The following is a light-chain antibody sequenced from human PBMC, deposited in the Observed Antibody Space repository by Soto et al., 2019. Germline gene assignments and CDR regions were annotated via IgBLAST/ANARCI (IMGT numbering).Light chain of an antibody. J-gene: IGLJ2*01. CDR1: SSNIGSNY. CDR2: KSK. CDR3: AASDDSLSAPV. V-gene: IGLV1-47*01. Sequence: QSVLTQPPSASGTPGQSVAISCSGSSSNIGSNYVYWYQHLPGTAPKVLIYKSKQRSSGVPDRFSGSRSGTSASLAISGLRSEDEADYYCAASDDSLSAPVFGGGTKLTVL.